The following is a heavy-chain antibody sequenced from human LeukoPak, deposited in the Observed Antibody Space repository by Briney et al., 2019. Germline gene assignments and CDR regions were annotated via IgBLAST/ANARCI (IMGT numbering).Heavy chain of an antibody. Sequence: QPGGSLRLSCAASGFTFSSYAMSWVRQAPGKGLEWVSAISGSGGSTYYADSVKGRFTISRDNSKNMLYLQMNSLRAEDTAVYYCAHKRVYGDYFYFQHWGQGTPVTVSS. V-gene: IGHV3-23*01. CDR3: AHKRVYGDYFYFQH. CDR2: ISGSGGST. CDR1: GFTFSSYA. J-gene: IGHJ1*01. D-gene: IGHD4-17*01.